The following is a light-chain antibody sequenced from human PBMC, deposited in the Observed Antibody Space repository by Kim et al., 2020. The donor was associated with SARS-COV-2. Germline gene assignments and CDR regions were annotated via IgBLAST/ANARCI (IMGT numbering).Light chain of an antibody. CDR2: KAY. Sequence: DIQMTQSPSTLSASVGDRVTITCRASQSISSWLAWYQQKPGKAPKLLIYKAYSLESGVPSRFSGSGSGTEFTLTISSLQPDDFATYYCQPYNSYSRTFGQGTKLAI. CDR3: QPYNSYSRT. CDR1: QSISSW. V-gene: IGKV1-5*03. J-gene: IGKJ2*01.